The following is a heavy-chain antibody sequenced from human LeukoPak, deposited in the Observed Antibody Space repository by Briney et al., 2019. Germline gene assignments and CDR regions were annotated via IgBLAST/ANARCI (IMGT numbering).Heavy chain of an antibody. CDR3: ARGGTVIKALDF. CDR2: IRYDTSNE. CDR1: GFSFNNYG. D-gene: IGHD2-21*01. Sequence: GGSLRLSCGASGFSFNNYGMHWVRQAPGKGLEWLTFIRYDTSNEYYAVSVKGRFTISRDNSKHTLYLEMNSLRPEDTAVYYCARGGTVIKALDFWGQGILVAVSS. J-gene: IGHJ4*02. V-gene: IGHV3-30*02.